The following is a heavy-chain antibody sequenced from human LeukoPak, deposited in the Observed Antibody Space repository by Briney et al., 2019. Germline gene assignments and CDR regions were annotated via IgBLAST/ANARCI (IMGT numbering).Heavy chain of an antibody. V-gene: IGHV4-59*08. D-gene: IGHD6-19*01. Sequence: SETLSLTCTVSGGSISSYYWSWIRQPPREGLERISHIYYIWGTNYNPYLKSRVTIPVATSKHRFSLKLSSVTAADRAVYYCARHNPGPVEWLVREIDYWGQGTLVTVSS. CDR2: IYYIWGT. CDR1: GGSISSYY. CDR3: ARHNPGPVEWLVREIDY. J-gene: IGHJ4*02.